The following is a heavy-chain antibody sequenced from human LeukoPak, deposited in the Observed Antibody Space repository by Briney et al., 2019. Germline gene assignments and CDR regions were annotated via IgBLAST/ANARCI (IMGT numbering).Heavy chain of an antibody. D-gene: IGHD5/OR15-5a*01. J-gene: IGHJ5*02. CDR3: ARGKIIWSTPGGNWFDP. V-gene: IGHV4-34*01. CDR2: INHSGST. Sequence: SETLSLTCAVFGGSFSGDYWSWIRQPPGKGLEWIGEINHSGSTKYNPSLKSRVTIPVDTSKNQFSLKLSSVTAADTAAYYCARGKIIWSTPGGNWFDPWGQGTLVTVSS. CDR1: GGSFSGDY.